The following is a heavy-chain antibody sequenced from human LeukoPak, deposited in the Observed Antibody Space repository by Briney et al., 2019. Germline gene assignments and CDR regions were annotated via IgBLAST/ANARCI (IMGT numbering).Heavy chain of an antibody. Sequence: QTGGSLRLSCAASGFTFSSYWMHWVRQAPGKGLEWVSAISGSGGSTYYADSVKGRFTISRDNSKNTLYLQMNSLRAEDTAVYYCAKDRNVGSSSWFRGGSFDYWGQGTLVTASS. CDR2: ISGSGGST. D-gene: IGHD6-13*01. CDR3: AKDRNVGSSSWFRGGSFDY. J-gene: IGHJ4*02. CDR1: GFTFSSYW. V-gene: IGHV3-23*01.